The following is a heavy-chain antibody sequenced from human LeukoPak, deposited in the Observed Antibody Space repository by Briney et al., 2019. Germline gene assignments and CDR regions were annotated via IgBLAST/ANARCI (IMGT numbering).Heavy chain of an antibody. Sequence: SVKVSCKASGGTFSSYAISWVRQAPGQGLEWMGGIIPIFGTANYAQKFQGRATITTDESTSTAYMELSSLRSEDTAVYYCARGPTYYYDSSGGKPGRTGYYFDYWGPGTLVTLSS. J-gene: IGHJ4*02. CDR1: GGTFSSYA. CDR3: ARGPTYYYDSSGGKPGRTGYYFDY. V-gene: IGHV1-69*05. CDR2: IIPIFGTA. D-gene: IGHD3-22*01.